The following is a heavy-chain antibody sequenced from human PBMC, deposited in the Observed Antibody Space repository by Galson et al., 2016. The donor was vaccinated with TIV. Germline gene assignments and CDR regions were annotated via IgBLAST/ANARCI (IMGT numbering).Heavy chain of an antibody. J-gene: IGHJ3*02. CDR2: ISDSGIS. D-gene: IGHD7-27*01. V-gene: IGHV4-59*01. Sequence: ETLSLTCTVSSDSIINYYLSWIRPPPGKGLEWIGFISDSGISNENPSLKRRFTISVDTSKKQISLTLKSVTAAETAMYYCARDLGLGAFEIWGQGTMVTVSS. CDR1: SDSIINYY. CDR3: ARDLGLGAFEI.